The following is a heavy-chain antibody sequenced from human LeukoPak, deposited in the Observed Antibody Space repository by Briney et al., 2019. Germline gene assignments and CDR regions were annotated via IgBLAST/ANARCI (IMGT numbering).Heavy chain of an antibody. Sequence: SETLSLTCTVSGGSISSYYWSWIRQPPGKGLEWIGYIYYSGSTNYNPSLKSRVTISVDTSKNQFSLKLSSVTAADTAVYYCARRRGSSSWYFDYWGQGTLVTVSS. CDR1: GGSISSYY. CDR3: ARRRGSSSWYFDY. CDR2: IYYSGST. J-gene: IGHJ4*02. V-gene: IGHV4-59*08. D-gene: IGHD6-13*01.